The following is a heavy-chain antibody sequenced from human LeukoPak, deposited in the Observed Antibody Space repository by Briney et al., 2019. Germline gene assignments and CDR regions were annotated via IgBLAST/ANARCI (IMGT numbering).Heavy chain of an antibody. CDR3: AKSGSWHFDY. Sequence: ASVKVSCKASGGTFISYAISWVRQAPGQGLEWMGGIIPIFGTAKYAQKFQGRVTITADESTSTAYMELSSLRSEDTAVYYCAKSGSWHFDYWGQGTLVTVSS. CDR2: IIPIFGTA. J-gene: IGHJ4*02. V-gene: IGHV1-69*13. CDR1: GGTFISYA. D-gene: IGHD1-26*01.